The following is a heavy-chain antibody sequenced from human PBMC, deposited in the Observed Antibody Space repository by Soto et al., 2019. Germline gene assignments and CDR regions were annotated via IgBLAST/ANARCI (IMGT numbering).Heavy chain of an antibody. D-gene: IGHD3-16*01. CDR2: ISYDGSNK. V-gene: IGHV3-30*18. CDR1: GFTFSSYG. J-gene: IGHJ6*02. Sequence: QVQLVESGGGVVQPGRSLRLSCAASGFTFSSYGMHWVRQAPGKGLEWVAVISYDGSNKYYADSVKGRFTISRDNSKNTLYLQMNSLRAEDTAVDYCAKAAFGPPYGMDVWGQGTTVTVSS. CDR3: AKAAFGPPYGMDV.